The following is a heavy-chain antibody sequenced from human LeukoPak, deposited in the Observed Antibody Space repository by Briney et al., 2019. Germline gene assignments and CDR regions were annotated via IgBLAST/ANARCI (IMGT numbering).Heavy chain of an antibody. V-gene: IGHV3-23*01. Sequence: PGGSLRLSCAASGFSLTSYAMNWVRQTPGKGLEWVSGISGGNTYYADSVRGRFTISRDSSKNPLYLHMDFLRAEDTAVYLCAKGFTTGWSEGYLDYWGQGTLVSVYS. CDR1: GFSLTSYA. CDR3: AKGFTTGWSEGYLDY. CDR2: ISGGNT. J-gene: IGHJ4*02. D-gene: IGHD6-19*01.